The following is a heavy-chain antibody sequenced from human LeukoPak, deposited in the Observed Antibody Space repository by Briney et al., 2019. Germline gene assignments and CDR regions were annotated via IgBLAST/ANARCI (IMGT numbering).Heavy chain of an antibody. Sequence: GGSLRLSCVVSGLTFSNYDMSWVRQAPGKGLEWVSYISSSGSTIYYADSVKGRFTISRDNAKNSLYLQMNSLRAEDTAVYYCARRPTGDFWSGYIPEDYWGQGTLVTVSS. V-gene: IGHV3-11*01. J-gene: IGHJ4*02. D-gene: IGHD3-3*01. CDR3: ARRPTGDFWSGYIPEDY. CDR1: GLTFSNYD. CDR2: ISSSGSTI.